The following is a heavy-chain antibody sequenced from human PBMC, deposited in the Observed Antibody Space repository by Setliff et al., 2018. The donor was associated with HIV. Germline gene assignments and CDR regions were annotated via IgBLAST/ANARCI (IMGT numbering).Heavy chain of an antibody. CDR3: ATYADRESNRFDP. Sequence: SETLSLTCTVSGGSIRSYYWGWIRQPPGKGLEWIGSIYYSGSTYHNPSLKSRVTISVDTSKNQFSLKLSSVTAADTAVYYCATYADRESNRFDPWGQGILVTVSS. V-gene: IGHV4-39*01. D-gene: IGHD3-10*01. CDR1: GGSIRSYY. CDR2: IYYSGST. J-gene: IGHJ5*02.